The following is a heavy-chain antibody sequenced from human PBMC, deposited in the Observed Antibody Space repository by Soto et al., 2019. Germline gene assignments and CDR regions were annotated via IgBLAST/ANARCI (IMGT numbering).Heavy chain of an antibody. D-gene: IGHD2-15*01. Sequence: QVQLVESGGGVVQPGRSLRLSCAASGFTFSSYGMHWVRQAPGKGLEWVAVISYDGSNKYYADSVKGRFTISRDNSKNTLYLQMNSLRAEDTAVYYCAKGGVLGYCSGGSCYLDYWGQGTLVTVSS. CDR1: GFTFSSYG. J-gene: IGHJ4*02. V-gene: IGHV3-30*18. CDR3: AKGGVLGYCSGGSCYLDY. CDR2: ISYDGSNK.